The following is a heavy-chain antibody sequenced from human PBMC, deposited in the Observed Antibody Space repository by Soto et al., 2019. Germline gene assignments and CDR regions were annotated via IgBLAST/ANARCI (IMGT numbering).Heavy chain of an antibody. V-gene: IGHV4-34*01. CDR1: GGSFSGYY. J-gene: IGHJ4*01. CDR3: ARGYGRHFDY. CDR2: INHSGST. D-gene: IGHD3-10*01. Sequence: SETLSLTCAVYGGSFSGYYWNWIRQPPGKGLEWIGEINHSGSTNYNPSLKSRVTISVDTSKNQFSLKLSSVTAADTAVYYCARGYGRHFDYWGHGT.